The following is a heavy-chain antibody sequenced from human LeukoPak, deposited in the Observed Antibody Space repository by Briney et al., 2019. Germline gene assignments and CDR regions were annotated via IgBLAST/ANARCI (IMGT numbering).Heavy chain of an antibody. CDR1: GFTFSDAW. Sequence: GGSLRLSCAASGFTFSDAWMSWVRQAPGKGLEWVSAISGSGGSTYYADSVKGRFTISRDNSKNTLYLQMNSLRAEDTAVYYCAKEGFYGFDYWGQGTLVTVSS. CDR2: ISGSGGST. D-gene: IGHD2/OR15-2a*01. CDR3: AKEGFYGFDY. V-gene: IGHV3-23*01. J-gene: IGHJ4*02.